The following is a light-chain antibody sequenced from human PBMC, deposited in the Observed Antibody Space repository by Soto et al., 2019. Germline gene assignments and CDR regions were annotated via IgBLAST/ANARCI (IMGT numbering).Light chain of an antibody. CDR3: QHYYEWRLS. Sequence: EIVMTQSPGTLSVSPGERASLSCRASQNIDTKLAWCQQRPGQSPRLLIYAASTRAPGVPARFSGTGSGTAFTLTISGLQSEDFVLFFFQHYYEWRLSFGGGTKVDIK. J-gene: IGKJ4*01. V-gene: IGKV3-15*01. CDR1: QNIDTK. CDR2: AAS.